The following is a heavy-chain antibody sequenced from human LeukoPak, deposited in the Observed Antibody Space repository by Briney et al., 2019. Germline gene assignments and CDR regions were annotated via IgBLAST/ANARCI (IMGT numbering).Heavy chain of an antibody. Sequence: SSETLSLTCTVSGGSISSYYWTWIRQPPGKGLEWIGEINHNGNTNYNPSLKSRVTISVDTSKNQFSLELSFVTAADTAVYYCARPSRSLWFGDLYFDYWGQGTLVTVSS. CDR1: GGSISSYY. CDR3: ARPSRSLWFGDLYFDY. V-gene: IGHV4-34*01. CDR2: INHNGNT. J-gene: IGHJ4*02. D-gene: IGHD3-10*01.